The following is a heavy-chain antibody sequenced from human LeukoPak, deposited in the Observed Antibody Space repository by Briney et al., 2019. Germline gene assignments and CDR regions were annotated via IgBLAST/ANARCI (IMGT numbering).Heavy chain of an antibody. CDR2: ITASGTAM. J-gene: IGHJ4*02. CDR3: ASPVGDGYNYFVDY. CDR1: GFTFSSYS. D-gene: IGHD5-24*01. Sequence: HPGGSLRLSCAASGFTFSSYSMNWVRQAPGKGLEWVSHITASGTAMFYADSVKGRFTISRDNAKNTLYLQMNSLRAEDTAVYYCASPVGDGYNYFVDYWGQGTLVTVSS. V-gene: IGHV3-48*04.